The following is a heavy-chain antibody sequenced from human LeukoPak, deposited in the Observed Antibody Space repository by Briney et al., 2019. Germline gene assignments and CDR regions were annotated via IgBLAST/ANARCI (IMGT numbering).Heavy chain of an antibody. J-gene: IGHJ5*01. CDR2: IYPGDSDI. CDR1: GYIFSNYW. CDR3: ARLSRPHILDTNWFDS. D-gene: IGHD3-9*01. V-gene: IGHV5-51*01. Sequence: GESLKISCTGAGYIFSNYWIGWGRAMPGKGVEWRGIIYPGDSDIRYSPSFQGQVIISADKSISTAYLQWSGLKASDTAMYYRARLSRPHILDTNWFDSWGQGSLVTISS.